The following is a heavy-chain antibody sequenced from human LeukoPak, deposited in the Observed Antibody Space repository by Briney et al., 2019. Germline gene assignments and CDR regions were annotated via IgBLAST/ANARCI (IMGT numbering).Heavy chain of an antibody. CDR1: GFTFSSYA. J-gene: IGHJ3*02. CDR3: AKDRDSGYDYDAFDI. V-gene: IGHV3-23*01. D-gene: IGHD5-12*01. CDR2: ISGSTGST. Sequence: GGSLRFSCAASGFTFSSYAMSWVRQAPGKGLEWVSSISGSTGSTYYADSVKGRLTISRDNSRNTMYLQMNSLRAEDTAVYYCAKDRDSGYDYDAFDIWGQGTMVTVSS.